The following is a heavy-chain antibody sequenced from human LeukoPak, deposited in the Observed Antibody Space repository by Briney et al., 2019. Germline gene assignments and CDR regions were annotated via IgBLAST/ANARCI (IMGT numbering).Heavy chain of an antibody. V-gene: IGHV3-21*01. CDR1: GFTFSSYS. CDR2: ISSSSSYI. CDR3: AREDGDLNDY. D-gene: IGHD4-17*01. Sequence: SGGSLRLSCAASGFTFSSYSMNWVRQAPGKGLEWVSSISSSSSYIYYADSVKGRFTISRDNAKNSLYLQMNSLRAEDTAVYYCAREDGDLNDYWGQGTLVTVSS. J-gene: IGHJ4*02.